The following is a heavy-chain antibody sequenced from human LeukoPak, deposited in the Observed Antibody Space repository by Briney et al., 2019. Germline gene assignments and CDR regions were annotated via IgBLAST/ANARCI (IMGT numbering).Heavy chain of an antibody. V-gene: IGHV5-51*01. Sequence: GESLKISCKGSGYSFSIYWIAWVRQMPGKGLEWMGIIYPGGSDIRYSPSFQGQVTMSVDRSISTAYLQWSSLKASDTAMYYCARRAYCGGECYSNGMDVWGQGTTVTVS. D-gene: IGHD2-21*01. J-gene: IGHJ6*02. CDR2: IYPGGSDI. CDR1: GYSFSIYW. CDR3: ARRAYCGGECYSNGMDV.